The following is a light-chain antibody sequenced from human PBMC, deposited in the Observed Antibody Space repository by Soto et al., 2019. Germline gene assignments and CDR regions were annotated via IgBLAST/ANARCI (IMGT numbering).Light chain of an antibody. J-gene: IGLJ2*01. CDR2: EVS. CDR3: SSYTTSNTLV. V-gene: IGLV2-14*01. Sequence: ALTQPASVSGSPGQSITISCTGTSSDVGAYTYVSWYQQHPGKAPKLMIFEVSDRPSGVSNRFSGSKSGNTASLTISGLQAEDEADYYCSSYTTSNTLVFGGGTKLTVL. CDR1: SSDVGAYTY.